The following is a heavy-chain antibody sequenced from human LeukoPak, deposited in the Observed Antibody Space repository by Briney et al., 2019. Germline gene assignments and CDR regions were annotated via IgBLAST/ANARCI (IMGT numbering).Heavy chain of an antibody. J-gene: IGHJ4*02. CDR1: GGSINSGASC. CDR2: ICDSRNA. V-gene: IGHV4-31*03. D-gene: IGHD5-18*01. Sequence: SETLSLTCTVSGGSINSGASCWNWIRQHPGEGLEWIGFICDSRNAHYRASLKSRASISLDTSENQFSLKLSSVTAADTARYYCARGLHSYGGQYFFDYWGQGTLVTVSS. CDR3: ARGLHSYGGQYFFDY.